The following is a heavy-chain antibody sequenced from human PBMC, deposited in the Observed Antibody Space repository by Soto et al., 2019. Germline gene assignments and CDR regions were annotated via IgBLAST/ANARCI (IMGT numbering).Heavy chain of an antibody. Sequence: SVKVSCKASGGTFSSYAISWVRQAPGQGLEWMGGIIPIFGTANYAQKFQGRVTITADKSTSTAYMELSSLRSEDTAVYYCAREGGLRYFDWPQKHYHGFDPWGQGTLVTVSS. CDR1: GGTFSSYA. J-gene: IGHJ5*02. CDR3: AREGGLRYFDWPQKHYHGFDP. V-gene: IGHV1-69*06. CDR2: IIPIFGTA. D-gene: IGHD3-9*01.